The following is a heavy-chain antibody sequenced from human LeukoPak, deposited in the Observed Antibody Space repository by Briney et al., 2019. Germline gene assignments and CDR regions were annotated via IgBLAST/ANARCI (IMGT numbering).Heavy chain of an antibody. J-gene: IGHJ4*02. CDR3: ARGKSVAAAGMLDY. CDR1: GGSMSSGDYY. Sequence: PSETLSLTCTVSGGSMSSGDYYWSWIRQPPGKGLEWIGYIYYSGSTYYHPSLKSRVAISVDTSKNQFSLKLSSVTAADTAVYYCARGKSVAAAGMLDYWGQGSLVTVSS. V-gene: IGHV4-30-4*08. CDR2: IYYSGST. D-gene: IGHD6-13*01.